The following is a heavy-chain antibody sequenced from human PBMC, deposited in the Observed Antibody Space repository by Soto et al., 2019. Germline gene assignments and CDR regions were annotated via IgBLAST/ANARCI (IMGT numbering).Heavy chain of an antibody. CDR1: GFTFSSYG. CDR3: AKDAQTGGTPDAFDI. CDR2: ISYDGSNK. D-gene: IGHD3-16*01. V-gene: IGHV3-30*18. J-gene: IGHJ3*02. Sequence: GGSLRLSCAASGFTFSSYGMHWVRQAPGKGLEWVAVISYDGSNKYYADSVKGRFTISRDNSKNTLYLQMNSLRAEDTAVYYCAKDAQTGGTPDAFDIWGQGTMVTVSS.